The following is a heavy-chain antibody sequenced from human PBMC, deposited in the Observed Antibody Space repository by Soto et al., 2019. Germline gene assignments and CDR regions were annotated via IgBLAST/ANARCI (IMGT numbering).Heavy chain of an antibody. CDR3: VRGNGYTYGPFDN. V-gene: IGHV3-33*01. J-gene: IGHJ4*02. CDR1: GFSFESYG. D-gene: IGHD5-18*01. Sequence: QVQLVESGGGVVQPGRSLRLSCAASGFSFESYGMHWVRQAPGKGLEWVAAIWFDGSDRKYVDYVKGRFTISRDNSKNTVFLQMTRLSAEDTAVYYCVRGNGYTYGPFDNGGQGTLVTVSS. CDR2: IWFDGSDR.